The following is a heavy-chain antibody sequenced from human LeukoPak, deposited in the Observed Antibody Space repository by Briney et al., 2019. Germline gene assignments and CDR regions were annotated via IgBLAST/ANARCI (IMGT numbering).Heavy chain of an antibody. CDR2: INSDGSST. CDR3: ARVRTSGSQNSLGH. V-gene: IGHV3-74*01. Sequence: GGSLRLSCAASGFTFSSYWMHWVRQAPGKGLVWVSRINSDGSSTSYADSVKGRFTISRDNAKNTLYLQMNSLRAEDTAVYYCARVRTSGSQNSLGHWGQGTLVTVSS. J-gene: IGHJ1*01. CDR1: GFTFSSYW. D-gene: IGHD6-13*01.